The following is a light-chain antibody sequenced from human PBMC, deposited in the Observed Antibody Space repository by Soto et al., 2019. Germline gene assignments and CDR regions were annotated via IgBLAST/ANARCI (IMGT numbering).Light chain of an antibody. CDR1: QSISTW. CDR2: DAS. J-gene: IGKJ1*01. CDR3: QHSWT. V-gene: IGKV1-5*02. Sequence: DIQMTQSPSTLSASVGDRVTIICRASQSISTWLAWYQLKPGKAPKLLIYDASTLEGGVPSRFSGIGSGTEFNLTISGLQPDDFATNYFQHSWTFGQGTKVDIK.